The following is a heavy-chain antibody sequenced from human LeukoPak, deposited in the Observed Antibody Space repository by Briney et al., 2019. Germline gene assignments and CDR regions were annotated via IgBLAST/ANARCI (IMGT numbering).Heavy chain of an antibody. V-gene: IGHV3-30-3*01. CDR1: GFTFSSYA. Sequence: GGSLRLSCAASGFTFSSYAMHWVRQAPGKGLEWVAVISYDGDNEYYADSVKGRFTISRDNSKNTLYLQMNNLRAEDTAVCYCARDRGSSWFDPWGQGTLVTVSS. J-gene: IGHJ5*02. D-gene: IGHD6-6*01. CDR3: ARDRGSSWFDP. CDR2: ISYDGDNE.